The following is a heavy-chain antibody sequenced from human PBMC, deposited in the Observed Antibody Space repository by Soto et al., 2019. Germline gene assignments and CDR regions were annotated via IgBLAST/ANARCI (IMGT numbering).Heavy chain of an antibody. J-gene: IGHJ4*02. D-gene: IGHD4-17*01. CDR1: GGSISSGGYY. CDR3: ARRDTVNTMFFDY. V-gene: IGHV4-31*03. Sequence: QVQLQESGPGLVKPSQTLSLTCTVSGGSISSGGYYWSWIRQHPGKGLEWIGYIYYRGSTYYNPSLKSRVTISVDRSKNQFSLKLSSVTDADTVVYYCARRDTVNTMFFDYWGQGTLVTVSS. CDR2: IYYRGST.